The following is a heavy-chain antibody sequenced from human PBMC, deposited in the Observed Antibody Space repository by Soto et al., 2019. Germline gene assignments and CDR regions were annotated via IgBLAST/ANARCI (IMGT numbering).Heavy chain of an antibody. CDR2: INSDGSST. J-gene: IGHJ4*02. CDR1: GFTFSSYW. V-gene: IGHV3-74*01. D-gene: IGHD5-12*01. Sequence: PGGSLRLSCAASGFTFSSYWMHWVRQAPGKGLVWVSRINSDGSSTSYADSVKGRFTISRDNAKNTLYLQMNSLRAEDTAVYYCAGAPPSGYDLSEFDYWGQGTLVTVSS. CDR3: AGAPPSGYDLSEFDY.